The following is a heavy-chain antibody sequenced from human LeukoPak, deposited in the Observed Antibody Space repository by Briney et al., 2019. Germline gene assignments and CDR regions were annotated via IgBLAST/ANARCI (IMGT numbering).Heavy chain of an antibody. CDR1: GFAFSTYT. Sequence: GGSLRLSCAACGFAFSTYTMNWARQSPGEGLEWVASINSGGTTTHYADSVKGRFTISRDNAQNVLYLQMNGLRADDAAVYYCLRGDSRDFWGQGTLVTVSS. J-gene: IGHJ4*02. CDR2: INSGGTTT. CDR3: LRGDSRDF. D-gene: IGHD3-22*01. V-gene: IGHV3-21*06.